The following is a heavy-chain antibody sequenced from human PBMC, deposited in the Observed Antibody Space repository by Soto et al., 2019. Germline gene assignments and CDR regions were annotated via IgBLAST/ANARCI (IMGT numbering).Heavy chain of an antibody. V-gene: IGHV1-8*02. Sequence: ASVKVSCKASGYTFTSYGISWVRQAPGQGLEWMGWMNPNSGNTGYAQKFQGRVTMTRNTSISTAYMELSSLRSEDTAVYYCARFDGQWLVRGARYFDYWGQGTLVTVSS. CDR3: ARFDGQWLVRGARYFDY. CDR1: GYTFTSYG. D-gene: IGHD6-19*01. J-gene: IGHJ4*02. CDR2: MNPNSGNT.